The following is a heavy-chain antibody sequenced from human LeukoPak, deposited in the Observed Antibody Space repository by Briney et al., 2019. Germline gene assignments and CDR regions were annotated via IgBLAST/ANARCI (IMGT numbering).Heavy chain of an antibody. D-gene: IGHD3-22*01. CDR2: IHHSGSA. Sequence: PSETLSLTCAVSGGSISSNNWWSWVRQPPGEGLEWIGEIHHSGSANYNPSLKSRVTISVDKSKNQFSLKLTSVTAADTAVYYCAREARSRGYYDSSGYEDYWGQGTLVTVSS. CDR1: GGSISSNNW. CDR3: AREARSRGYYDSSGYEDY. V-gene: IGHV4-4*02. J-gene: IGHJ4*02.